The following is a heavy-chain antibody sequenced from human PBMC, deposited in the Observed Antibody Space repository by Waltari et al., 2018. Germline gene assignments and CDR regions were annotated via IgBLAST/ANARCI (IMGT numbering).Heavy chain of an antibody. CDR1: GFTFSNYA. J-gene: IGHJ4*02. CDR2: ISGGGIKT. D-gene: IGHD3-16*01. CDR3: ARVHSLGQYDSNGQESNFDH. Sequence: EVQLLESGGGLVQPGGSLRLSCLASGFTFSNYAMTWVRQGPWKGLEWVSAISGGGIKTYYADSVKGRFTISRDNSKNTLYLQMNSLRAEDTAVYSCARVHSLGQYDSNGQESNFDHWGQGALVTVSS. V-gene: IGHV3-23*01.